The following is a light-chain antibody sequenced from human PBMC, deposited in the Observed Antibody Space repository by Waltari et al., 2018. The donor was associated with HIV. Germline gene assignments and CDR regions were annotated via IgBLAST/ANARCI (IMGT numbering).Light chain of an antibody. CDR1: QSVSSSY. CDR3: QQDYNLPWT. Sequence: EIVMTQSPATLPLSPGERATLSCRASQSVSSSYLSWYQQRPGQTHRLLIYGAATRATVIPARFSGSGSGTDFTLTISSRQPEDFAVYYCQQDYNLPWTFGQGTKVEIK. V-gene: IGKV3D-7*01. J-gene: IGKJ1*01. CDR2: GAA.